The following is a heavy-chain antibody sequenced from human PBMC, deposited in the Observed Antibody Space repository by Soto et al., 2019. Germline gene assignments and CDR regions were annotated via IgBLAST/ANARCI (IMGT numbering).Heavy chain of an antibody. V-gene: IGHV6-1*01. CDR2: TYYRSKWYN. J-gene: IGHJ6*02. CDR1: GDSVSSNSAA. CDR3: ARDRSSSSWYQIRYYYYGMDV. Sequence: SQTLSLTCAISGDSVSSNSAAWNWIRQSPSRGLEWLGRTYYRSKWYNDYAVSGKIRITINPDTSKNPFSLQLNSVPPEDTAVYSCARDRSSSSWYQIRYYYYGMDVWGQGTTVTVSS. D-gene: IGHD6-13*01.